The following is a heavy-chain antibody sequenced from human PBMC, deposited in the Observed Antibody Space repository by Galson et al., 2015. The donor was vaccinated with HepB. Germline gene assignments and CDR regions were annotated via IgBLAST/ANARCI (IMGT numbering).Heavy chain of an antibody. J-gene: IGHJ4*02. V-gene: IGHV1-69*04. CDR2: IIPILGIA. CDR1: GGTFSSYA. Sequence: QSGAEVKKPGESLKISCKASGGTFSSYAISWVRQAPGQGLEWMGRIIPILGIANYAQKFQGRVTITADKSTSTAYMELSSLRSEDTAVYYCAREDDSSGWYSFDYWGQGTLVTVSS. D-gene: IGHD6-19*01. CDR3: AREDDSSGWYSFDY.